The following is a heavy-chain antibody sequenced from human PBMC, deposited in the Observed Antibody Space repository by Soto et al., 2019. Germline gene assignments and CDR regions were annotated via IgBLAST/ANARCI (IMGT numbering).Heavy chain of an antibody. CDR2: ISGSGGST. J-gene: IGHJ1*01. CDR3: AKGAPYSSGWSRAEYFQH. V-gene: IGHV3-23*01. CDR1: GFTFSSYA. D-gene: IGHD6-19*01. Sequence: GGSLRLSCAASGFTFSSYAMSWVRQAPGKGLEWVSAISGSGGSTYYADSVKGRFTISRDNSKNTLYLQMNSLRAEDTAVYYCAKGAPYSSGWSRAEYFQHWGQGTLVPVSS.